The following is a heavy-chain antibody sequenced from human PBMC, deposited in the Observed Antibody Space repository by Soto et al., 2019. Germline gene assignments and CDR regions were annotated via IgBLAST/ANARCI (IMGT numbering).Heavy chain of an antibody. CDR2: IYYSGST. Sequence: QVQLQESGPGLVKPSETLSLTCTVSGGSISSYYWSWIRQPPGKALEWIGYIYYSGSTNYNPSLKSRVTISVDTSKNQFSLKLSSVTAADTAVYYCARDLAVTTGYGMDVWGQGTTVTVSS. CDR1: GGSISSYY. CDR3: ARDLAVTTGYGMDV. J-gene: IGHJ6*02. D-gene: IGHD4-17*01. V-gene: IGHV4-59*01.